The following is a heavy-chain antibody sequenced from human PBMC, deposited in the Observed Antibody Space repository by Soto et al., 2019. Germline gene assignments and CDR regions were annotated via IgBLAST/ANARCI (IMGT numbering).Heavy chain of an antibody. CDR3: ARGQRQSIMITFGGVIPGFDP. Sequence: PSETLSLTCAVSGGSISSGGYSWSWIRQPPGKGLEWIGYIYHSGSTYYNPSLKSRVTISVDRSKNQFSLRLSSVTAADTAVYYCARGQRQSIMITFGGVIPGFDPWGQGTLVTVSS. D-gene: IGHD3-16*02. V-gene: IGHV4-30-2*01. J-gene: IGHJ5*02. CDR1: GGSISSGGYS. CDR2: IYHSGST.